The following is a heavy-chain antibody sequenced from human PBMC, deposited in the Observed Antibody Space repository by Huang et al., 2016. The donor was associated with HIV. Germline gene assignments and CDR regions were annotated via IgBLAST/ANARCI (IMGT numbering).Heavy chain of an antibody. V-gene: IGHV4-34*01. CDR3: ARPKMTATPSDSSWSYFDF. Sequence: QVRLEQWGPNLLKPSDTLSLKCAVYGGSFSDYFWTWIRQSPVKGLEWIGEDSHSGSATHNPSLRSRVSMSVDSSKNQFYLNLTSVTAADTAVYFCARPKMTATPSDSSWSYFDFWGRGTPVTVSS. CDR1: GGSFSDYF. D-gene: IGHD3-10*01. CDR2: DSHSGSA. J-gene: IGHJ4*02.